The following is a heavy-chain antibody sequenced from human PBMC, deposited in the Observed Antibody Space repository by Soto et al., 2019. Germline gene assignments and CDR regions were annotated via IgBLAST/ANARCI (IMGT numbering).Heavy chain of an antibody. Sequence: VQLVESGGGVVQPGRSLRLSCAASGFTFSDYAMHWVRQAPGKGLEWVAVVSHDGRNTHYADSVKGRFTISRDSSTSTVSLEMTSLRAEDTAVYYCAKGGRQWLVTSGFNYWGQGALVTVSS. V-gene: IGHV3-30*18. J-gene: IGHJ4*02. CDR3: AKGGRQWLVTSGFNY. CDR2: VSHDGRNT. CDR1: GFTFSDYA. D-gene: IGHD6-19*01.